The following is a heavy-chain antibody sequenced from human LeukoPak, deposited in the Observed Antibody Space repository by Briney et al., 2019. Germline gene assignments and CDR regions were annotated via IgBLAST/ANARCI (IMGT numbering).Heavy chain of an antibody. J-gene: IGHJ4*02. D-gene: IGHD1-26*01. V-gene: IGHV1-2*02. CDR3: ARGGGSYSTHFDH. CDR1: GYTFTGYY. CDR2: INPNSGGT. Sequence: ASVKVSCKASGYTFTGYYMHWARQAPGQGLEWMGWINPNSGGTNYAQKFQGRVTMTRDTSISTAYMELSRLRSDDTAVYYCARGGGSYSTHFDHWGQGTLVTVSS.